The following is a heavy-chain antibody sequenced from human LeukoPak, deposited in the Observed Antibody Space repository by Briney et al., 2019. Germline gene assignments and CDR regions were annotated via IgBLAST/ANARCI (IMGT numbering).Heavy chain of an antibody. Sequence: GGSPTPSGAASASTSSSYAMHWVRQAPGKGLEWVAVISYDGSNKYYEDYVKGRFTISRDNSTSTLYLQLKSLRAADTAVYYCATDGAVPFDYWGQGTLVTVSS. J-gene: IGHJ4*02. CDR3: ATDGAVPFDY. D-gene: IGHD6-19*01. CDR2: ISYDGSNK. V-gene: IGHV3-30*03. CDR1: ASTSSSYA.